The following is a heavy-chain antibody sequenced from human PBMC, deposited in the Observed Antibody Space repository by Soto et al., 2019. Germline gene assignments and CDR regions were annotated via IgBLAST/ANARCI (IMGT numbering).Heavy chain of an antibody. Sequence: QVQLVESGGGVVQPGRSLRLSCAASGFTFSTYGMHWVRQAPGKGLEWVALISYDGSNKYYADSVKGRFTISRDNSKNTLYLQMNSLRAEDTAVYYCAKDLGYWGQGTLVTVSS. V-gene: IGHV3-30*18. CDR2: ISYDGSNK. CDR3: AKDLGY. CDR1: GFTFSTYG. J-gene: IGHJ4*02.